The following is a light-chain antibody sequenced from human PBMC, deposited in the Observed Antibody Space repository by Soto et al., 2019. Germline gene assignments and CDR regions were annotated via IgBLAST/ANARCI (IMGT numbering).Light chain of an antibody. Sequence: AIRMTQSPSSLSASTGDRVTITCRASQGISSYLAWYQQKPGKAPKLLIYAASTLKSGVPSRFSGSGSGSDFTLTISCLQSEDVATYYCQHYYSYTPLTFGGGTKVEIK. J-gene: IGKJ4*01. CDR1: QGISSY. V-gene: IGKV1-8*01. CDR3: QHYYSYTPLT. CDR2: AAS.